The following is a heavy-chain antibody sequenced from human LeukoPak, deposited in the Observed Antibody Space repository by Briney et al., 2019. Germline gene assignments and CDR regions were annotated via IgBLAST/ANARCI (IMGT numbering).Heavy chain of an antibody. V-gene: IGHV1-18*01. CDR1: GFRLPAYG. J-gene: IGHJ5*02. Sequence: ASVKVSCKTSGFRLPAYGMSWVRQAPGQGFEWMGWISGNNGDTNYAAKFQGRLTMTTDLSTTTAYMELRSLTSDDTALYYCARGGRFRAAAADLWGQGTLVTVSS. CDR3: ARGGRFRAAAADL. CDR2: ISGNNGDT. D-gene: IGHD6-13*01.